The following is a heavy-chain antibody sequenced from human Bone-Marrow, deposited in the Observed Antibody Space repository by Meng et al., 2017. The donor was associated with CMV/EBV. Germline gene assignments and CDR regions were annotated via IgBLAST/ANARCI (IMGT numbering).Heavy chain of an antibody. CDR3: ARVSYSGYDYDAFDI. V-gene: IGHV3-30-3*01. CDR1: GFTFSSYA. J-gene: IGHJ3*02. CDR2: ISYDGSNK. D-gene: IGHD5-12*01. Sequence: GESLKISCAASGFTFSSYAMHWVRQAPGKGLEWVAVISYDGSNKYYADSVKGRFIISRDNSKNTLYLQMNSLRAEDTAVYYCARVSYSGYDYDAFDIWGQGTMVTVSS.